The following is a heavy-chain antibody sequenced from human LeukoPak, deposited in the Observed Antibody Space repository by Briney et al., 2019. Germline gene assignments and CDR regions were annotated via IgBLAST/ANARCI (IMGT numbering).Heavy chain of an antibody. V-gene: IGHV1-2*02. CDR3: ARGPAPKSTTFAHATEDYYYMDV. CDR2: INPNSGGT. D-gene: IGHD2/OR15-2a*01. J-gene: IGHJ6*03. CDR1: GYTFTGYY. Sequence: SVKVSCKASGYTFTGYYMHWVRQAPGQGLEWMGWINPNSGGTNYAQKFQGRVTMTRDTSISTAYMELSRLRSDDTAVYYCARGPAPKSTTFAHATEDYYYMDVWGKGTTVTVSS.